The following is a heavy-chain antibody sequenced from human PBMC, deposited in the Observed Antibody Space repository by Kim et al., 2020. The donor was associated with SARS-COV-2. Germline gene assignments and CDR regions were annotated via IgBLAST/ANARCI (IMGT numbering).Heavy chain of an antibody. D-gene: IGHD6-13*01. J-gene: IGHJ4*02. V-gene: IGHV4-39*01. CDR1: GGSISSSSYY. Sequence: SETLSLTCTVSGGSISSSSYYWGWIRQPPGKGLEWIGSIYYSGSTYYNPSLKSRVTISVDTSKNQFSLKLSSVTAADTAVYYCARQGPGYSSSWYRASPSEKYYFDYWGQGTLVTVSS. CDR2: IYYSGST. CDR3: ARQGPGYSSSWYRASPSEKYYFDY.